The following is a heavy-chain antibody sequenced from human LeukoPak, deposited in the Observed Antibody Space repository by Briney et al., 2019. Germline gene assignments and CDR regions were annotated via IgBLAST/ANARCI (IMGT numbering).Heavy chain of an antibody. CDR1: GFTFDDYA. D-gene: IGHD1-14*01. CDR2: ISWNSGSI. Sequence: GGSLRLSCAASGFTFDDYAMHWVRQAPGKGLEWVSGISWNSGSIGYADSVKGRFTISRDNAKNSLYLQMNSLRAEDTALYYCAKLSLQEPRPLDYWVQGTMVTVSA. J-gene: IGHJ4*02. CDR3: AKLSLQEPRPLDY. V-gene: IGHV3-9*01.